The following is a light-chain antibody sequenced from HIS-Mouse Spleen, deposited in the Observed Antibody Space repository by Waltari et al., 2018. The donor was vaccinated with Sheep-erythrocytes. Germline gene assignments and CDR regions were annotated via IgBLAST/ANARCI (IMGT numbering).Light chain of an antibody. CDR2: EVS. CDR1: SSDVGSYNL. V-gene: IGLV2-23*02. Sequence: QSAPTQPASASGSPGQSIPISCTGTSSDVGSYNLVSWNQQHPGNAPKLMIYEVSKRPSGVSNRLSGSKSGNTASLTISGLQAEDEADYYCCSYAGSSTPWVFGGGTKLTVL. CDR3: CSYAGSSTPWV. J-gene: IGLJ3*02.